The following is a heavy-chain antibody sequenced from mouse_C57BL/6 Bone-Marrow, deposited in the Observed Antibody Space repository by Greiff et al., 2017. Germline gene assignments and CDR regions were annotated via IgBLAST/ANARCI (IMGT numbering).Heavy chain of an antibody. CDR1: GYTFTDYY. J-gene: IGHJ1*03. V-gene: IGHV1-26*01. Sequence: VQLKESGPELVKPGASVKISCKASGYTFTDYYMNWVKQSHGKSLEWIGDINPNNGGTSYNQKFKGKATLTVDKSSSTAYMELRSLTSEDSAVYYCARAYYSTYWYFDVWGTGTTVTVSS. D-gene: IGHD2-5*01. CDR2: INPNNGGT. CDR3: ARAYYSTYWYFDV.